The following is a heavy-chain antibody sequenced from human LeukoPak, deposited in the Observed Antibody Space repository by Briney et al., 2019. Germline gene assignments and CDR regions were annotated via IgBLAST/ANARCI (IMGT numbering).Heavy chain of an antibody. CDR3: ARVGLGSGSSTGYYYYMDV. D-gene: IGHD3-10*01. V-gene: IGHV4-59*01. Sequence: PSETLSLTGTVSGGSISLYYWSWIRQPPGKGLEWIGYFYYSGSSKYNPSLKNRITISLDTSKNQLSLKLNSVTAADTAVYYCARVGLGSGSSTGYYYYMDVWGKGTTVTVSS. CDR1: GGSISLYY. J-gene: IGHJ6*03. CDR2: FYYSGSS.